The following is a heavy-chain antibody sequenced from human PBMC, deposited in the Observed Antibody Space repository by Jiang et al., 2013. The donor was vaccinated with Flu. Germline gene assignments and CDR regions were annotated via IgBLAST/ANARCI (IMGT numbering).Heavy chain of an antibody. V-gene: IGHV3-23*04. CDR1: GFTFSSYA. J-gene: IGHJ4*02. CDR3: AKVSATGPYYFDY. Sequence: VQLVESGGGLVQPGGSLRLSCAASGFTFSSYAMGWVRQAPGKGLEWVSAIRNSGGNTFYADSVKGRFTISRDISKNTVFLQMNSLRVDDTALFYCAKVSATGPYYFDYWGQGTLVTVSS. CDR2: IRNSGGNT. D-gene: IGHD6-13*01.